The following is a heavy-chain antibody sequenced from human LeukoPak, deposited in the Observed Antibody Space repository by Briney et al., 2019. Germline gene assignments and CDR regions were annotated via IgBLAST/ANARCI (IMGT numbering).Heavy chain of an antibody. Sequence: SETLSLTCTVSGGSISSYYWSWIRQPPGKGPEWIGYIYYSGSTNYNPSLKSRVTISVDTSKNQFSLKLSSVTAADTAVYYCAREIAVAGLDYWGQGTLVTVSS. CDR2: IYYSGST. CDR3: AREIAVAGLDY. J-gene: IGHJ4*02. D-gene: IGHD6-19*01. V-gene: IGHV4-59*01. CDR1: GGSISSYY.